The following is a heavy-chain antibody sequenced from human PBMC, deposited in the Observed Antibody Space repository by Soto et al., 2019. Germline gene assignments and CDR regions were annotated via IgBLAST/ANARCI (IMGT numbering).Heavy chain of an antibody. Sequence: GASVKVSCKASGYTFTSYYMRWVRQAPGQGLEWMGIINPSGGSTSYAQKFQGRVTMTRDTSTSTVYMELSSLRSEDTAVYYCARDLIVVVPAAMGTWFDPWGQGTLVTVSS. CDR2: INPSGGST. D-gene: IGHD2-2*01. CDR1: GYTFTSYY. CDR3: ARDLIVVVPAAMGTWFDP. J-gene: IGHJ5*02. V-gene: IGHV1-46*01.